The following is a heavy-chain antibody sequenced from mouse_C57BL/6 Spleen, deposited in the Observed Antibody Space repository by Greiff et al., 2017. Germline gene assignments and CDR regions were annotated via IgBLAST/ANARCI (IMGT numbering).Heavy chain of an antibody. D-gene: IGHD1-1*01. V-gene: IGHV1-64*01. CDR2: IHPNSGST. Sequence: QVHVKQSGAELVKPGASVKLSCKASGYTFTSYWMHWVKQRPGQGLEWIGMIHPNSGSTNYNEKFKSKATLTVDKSSSTAYMQLSSLTSEDSAVYYCARWGFYYYGSKDYFDYWGQGTTLTVSS. CDR3: ARWGFYYYGSKDYFDY. J-gene: IGHJ2*01. CDR1: GYTFTSYW.